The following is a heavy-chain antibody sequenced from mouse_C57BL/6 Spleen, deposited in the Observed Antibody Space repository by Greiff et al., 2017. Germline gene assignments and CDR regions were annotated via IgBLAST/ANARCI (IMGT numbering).Heavy chain of an antibody. J-gene: IGHJ1*03. CDR2: INPSNGGN. D-gene: IGHD4-1*01. Sequence: QVQLQQPGTELVKPGASVKLSCKASGYTFTSYWMHWVKQRPGQGLEWIGNINPSNGGNKYNEKFKSKATLNVYKSSSPAYMQLSSRTSEDSAVYYCARGTGTGYFDVWGTGTTVTVSS. CDR1: GYTFTSYW. CDR3: ARGTGTGYFDV. V-gene: IGHV1-53*01.